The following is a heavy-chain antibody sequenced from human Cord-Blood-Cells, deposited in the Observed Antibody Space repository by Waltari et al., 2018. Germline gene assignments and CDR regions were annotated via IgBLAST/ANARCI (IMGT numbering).Heavy chain of an antibody. V-gene: IGHV3-49*03. CDR1: GFTFADYA. CDR2: IRSKAYGGTT. CDR3: TRDNYGDYSY. J-gene: IGHJ4*02. Sequence: EVQLVESGGGLVQPGRSLRRSCTASGFTFADYAMSWLRQAPGKGLEWVGFIRSKAYGGTTEYAASGKGRFTISRDDSKSIAYLQMNSLKTEDTAVYYCTRDNYGDYSYWGQGTLVTVSS. D-gene: IGHD4-17*01.